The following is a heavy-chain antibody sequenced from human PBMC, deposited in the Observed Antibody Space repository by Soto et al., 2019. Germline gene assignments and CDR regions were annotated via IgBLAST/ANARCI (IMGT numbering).Heavy chain of an antibody. CDR3: ARDSISTRAFDI. V-gene: IGHV3-33*01. CDR1: EFTFSSYG. J-gene: IGHJ3*02. CDR2: IWYDGSNK. Sequence: AGGSLRLSCAAAEFTFSSYGMHWVRQAPGKGLEWVAVIWYDGSNKYYADSVKGRFTISRDNSKNTLYLQMNSLRAEDTAVYYCARDSISTRAFDIWGQGTMVTVSS.